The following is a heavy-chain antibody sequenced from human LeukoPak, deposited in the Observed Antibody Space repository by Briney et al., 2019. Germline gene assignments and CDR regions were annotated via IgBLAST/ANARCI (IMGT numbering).Heavy chain of an antibody. CDR2: IYYSGST. CDR3: ARDSSPESPYYDFWSGYYPRPRWFDP. V-gene: IGHV4-61*08. Sequence: SETLSLTCTVSGGSISSGDYYWSWIRQPPGKGLEWIGYIYYSGSTNYNPSLKSRVTISVDTSKNQFSLKLSSVTAADTAVYYCARDSSPESPYYDFWSGYYPRPRWFDPWGQGTLVTVSS. D-gene: IGHD3-3*01. CDR1: GGSISSGDYY. J-gene: IGHJ5*02.